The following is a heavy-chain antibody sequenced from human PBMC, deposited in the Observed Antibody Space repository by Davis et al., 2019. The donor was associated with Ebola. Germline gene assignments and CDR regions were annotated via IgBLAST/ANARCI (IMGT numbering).Heavy chain of an antibody. J-gene: IGHJ4*02. CDR2: TYYRSKWYN. D-gene: IGHD5-12*01. CDR3: ARGPGWGYVLRPSFDY. Sequence: SQTLSLTCAISGDSVSSNSAAWNWIRQSPSRGLEWLGRTYYRSKWYNDYAVSVKSRITINPDTSKNQFSLQLNSVTPEDTAVYYCARGPGWGYVLRPSFDYWGQGTLVTVSS. V-gene: IGHV6-1*01. CDR1: GDSVSSNSAA.